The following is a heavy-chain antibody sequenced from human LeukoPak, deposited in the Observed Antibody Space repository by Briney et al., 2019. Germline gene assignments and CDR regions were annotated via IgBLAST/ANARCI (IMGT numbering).Heavy chain of an antibody. CDR2: MNPNSGNA. D-gene: IGHD3-10*01. J-gene: IGHJ4*02. V-gene: IGHV1-8*01. CDR3: ARVSKVLSYYYGSGSYSDFGY. Sequence: ASVKVSCKASGYTFTSYDINWVRQAPGQGLGWMGWMNPNSGNAGYAQKFQGRGTMTRDTSISTAYMELSSLRSEDTAVYYCARVSKVLSYYYGSGSYSDFGYWGQGTQVTVSS. CDR1: GYTFTSYD.